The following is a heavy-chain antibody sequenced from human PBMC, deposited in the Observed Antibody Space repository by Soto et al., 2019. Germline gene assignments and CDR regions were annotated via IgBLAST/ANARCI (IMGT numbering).Heavy chain of an antibody. CDR3: VRPVNFYYYYMDV. J-gene: IGHJ6*03. CDR1: GVSISSSSDY. V-gene: IGHV4-39*01. CDR2: IFYRGST. Sequence: QPQLQESGPGLVKPSETLSLTCTVSGVSISSSSDYWGWIRQPPGKGLEWIGSIFYRGSTYYNPSLASRVTISIDTSKNQFSLKLSSVTAADTAVYYCVRPVNFYYYYMDVWGKGTTVTVSS.